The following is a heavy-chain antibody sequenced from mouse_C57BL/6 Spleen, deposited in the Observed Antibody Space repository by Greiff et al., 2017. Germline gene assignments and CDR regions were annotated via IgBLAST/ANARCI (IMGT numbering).Heavy chain of an antibody. J-gene: IGHJ3*01. CDR3: APGFFAY. Sequence: EVMLVESGGGLVKPGGSLKLSCAASGFTFSDYGMHWVRQAPEKGLEWVAYISSGSSTIYYADTVKGRFTISRDNAKNTLFLQMTSLRSKDTAMYYCAPGFFAYWGQGTLVTVSA. CDR2: ISSGSSTI. V-gene: IGHV5-17*01. CDR1: GFTFSDYG. D-gene: IGHD4-1*01.